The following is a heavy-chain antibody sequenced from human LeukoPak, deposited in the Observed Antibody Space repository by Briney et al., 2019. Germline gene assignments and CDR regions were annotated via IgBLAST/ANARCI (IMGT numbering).Heavy chain of an antibody. V-gene: IGHV3-23*01. CDR3: AKDRVYYYDSSGAASFDY. CDR1: GFTFSNYA. D-gene: IGHD3-22*01. J-gene: IGHJ4*02. Sequence: PGGSLRLSCAASGFTFSNYAMSWVRQAPGKGLEWVSAISGTGGSTYCADSVKGRFTISRDNSKNTLYLQMNSLRAEDTAVYYCAKDRVYYYDSSGAASFDYWGQGTLVTVSS. CDR2: ISGTGGST.